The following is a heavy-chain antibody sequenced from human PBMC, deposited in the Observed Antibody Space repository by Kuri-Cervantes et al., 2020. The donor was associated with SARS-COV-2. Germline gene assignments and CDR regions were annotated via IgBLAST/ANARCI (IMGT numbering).Heavy chain of an antibody. D-gene: IGHD3-3*01. CDR2: INHSGST. CDR3: ARVPDPYYDFWSGYFGLRAAGMDV. J-gene: IGHJ6*02. V-gene: IGHV4-34*01. Sequence: GSLRLSCAVYGGSFSGYYWSWIRQPPGKGLEWIGEINHSGSTNYNPSLKSRVTISVDTSKNQFSLKLSSVTAADTAVYYCARVPDPYYDFWSGYFGLRAAGMDVWGQGTTVTVSS. CDR1: GGSFSGYY.